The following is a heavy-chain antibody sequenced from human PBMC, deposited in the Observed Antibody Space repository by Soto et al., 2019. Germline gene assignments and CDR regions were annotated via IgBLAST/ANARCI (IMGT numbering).Heavy chain of an antibody. Sequence: QLQLQESGPGLVKPSETLSLTCTVSGGSISSSSYYWGWIRQPPGKGLEWIGSIYYSGSTYYNPSLKSRVTISVDTSKNQFSLKLSSVTAADTAVYYCARHESITIFGVVIISNWFDPWGQGTLVTVSS. CDR3: ARHESITIFGVVIISNWFDP. CDR2: IYYSGST. D-gene: IGHD3-3*01. V-gene: IGHV4-39*01. J-gene: IGHJ5*02. CDR1: GGSISSSSYY.